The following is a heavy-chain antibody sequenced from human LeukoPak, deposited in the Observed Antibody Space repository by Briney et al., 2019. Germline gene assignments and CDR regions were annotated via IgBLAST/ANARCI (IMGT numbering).Heavy chain of an antibody. CDR1: GYTFSNYA. J-gene: IGHJ4*02. Sequence: ASVKVSCKASGYTFSNYAITWVRQAPGQGLEWMGGIIPIFGIANFAQRFQDRVTISADESTSTAYMELRSLRSEGTALYFCARVLPAYCDSVNCHLDYWGQGTLVTVSS. CDR2: IIPIFGIA. D-gene: IGHD3-16*01. CDR3: ARVLPAYCDSVNCHLDY. V-gene: IGHV1-69*13.